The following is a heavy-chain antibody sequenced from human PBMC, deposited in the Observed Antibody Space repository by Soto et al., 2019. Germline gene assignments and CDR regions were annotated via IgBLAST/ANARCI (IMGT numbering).Heavy chain of an antibody. CDR3: ASGASYCSGGSGSTFHY. CDR1: GYTFTSYY. Sequence: QVQLVQSGAEVKKPGASVKVSCKASGYTFTSYYMHWVRQAPGQGLEWMGIINPSGGSTSYAQKFRGRVTMTRDASTSTVYKELGSLRSEDTAVYYCASGASYCSGGSGSTFHYWGEGSLVTVYS. CDR2: INPSGGST. J-gene: IGHJ4*02. D-gene: IGHD2-15*01. V-gene: IGHV1-46*01.